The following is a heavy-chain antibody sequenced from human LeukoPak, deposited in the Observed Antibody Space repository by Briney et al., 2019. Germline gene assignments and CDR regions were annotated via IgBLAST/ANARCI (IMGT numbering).Heavy chain of an antibody. Sequence: PGGSLRLSCAASGFTFSSYSMNWVRQAPGKGLEWVSSISSRSTYIYHADSVKGRFTISRDNAKNSLFLQMNSLRADDTAVYYCARVLHKRNYDGSDYYGYWGQGTLVTVSS. CDR2: ISSRSTYI. V-gene: IGHV3-21*01. CDR1: GFTFSSYS. CDR3: ARVLHKRNYDGSDYYGY. D-gene: IGHD3-22*01. J-gene: IGHJ4*02.